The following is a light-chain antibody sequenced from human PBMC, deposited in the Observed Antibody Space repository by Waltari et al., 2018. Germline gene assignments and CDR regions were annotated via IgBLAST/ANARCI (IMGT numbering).Light chain of an antibody. CDR3: QHGYGTPYS. J-gene: IGKJ2*03. CDR2: KAS. Sequence: DIQMTQPPSSLSASVGDRVTITCRASENVNNYLNWYQQKPGKAPNLLIYKASTLQIGVPSRFSGSGSGTDYTFTISSLQSEDVATYYCQHGYGTPYSFGQGTKVEIK. V-gene: IGKV1-39*01. CDR1: ENVNNY.